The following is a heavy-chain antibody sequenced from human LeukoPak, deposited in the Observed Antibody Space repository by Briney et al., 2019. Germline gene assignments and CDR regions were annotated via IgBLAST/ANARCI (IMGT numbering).Heavy chain of an antibody. CDR1: GGTFSSYA. D-gene: IGHD3-22*01. J-gene: IGHJ4*02. Sequence: ASVKVSCKASGGTFSSYAISWVRQAPGQGLEWMGRIIPIFGTADYAQKFQGRVTITTDESTSTAYMELSSLRSEDTAVYYCARAYYYDSSGYEDFDYWGQGTLVTVSS. CDR3: ARAYYYDSSGYEDFDY. V-gene: IGHV1-69*05. CDR2: IIPIFGTA.